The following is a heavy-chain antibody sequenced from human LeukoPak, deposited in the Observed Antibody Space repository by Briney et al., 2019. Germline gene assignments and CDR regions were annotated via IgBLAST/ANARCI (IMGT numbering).Heavy chain of an antibody. CDR1: GYTFTSYG. J-gene: IGHJ4*02. V-gene: IGHV1-18*01. Sequence: ASVKVSCKASGYTFTSYGISWVRQAPGQGLEWMGWISAYNGNTNYAQKLQGRVTMTTDTSTSTAYMELSSLRSEDTAVYYCAGITMVRGVLDYWGQGTLVTVSS. D-gene: IGHD3-10*01. CDR3: AGITMVRGVLDY. CDR2: ISAYNGNT.